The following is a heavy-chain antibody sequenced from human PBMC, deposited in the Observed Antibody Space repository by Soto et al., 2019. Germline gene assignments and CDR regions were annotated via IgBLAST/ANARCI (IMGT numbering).Heavy chain of an antibody. J-gene: IGHJ4*02. CDR1: GFTFSTYG. V-gene: IGHV3-33*01. CDR3: ARDQTDSGGYYDS. D-gene: IGHD3-22*01. CDR2: IWNDGSNE. Sequence: GGSLRLSCEASGFTFSTYGMHWVRQAPGKGLEWVAIIWNDGSNEYYADSAKGRFTISRDNSKKTLYLQLRNLRAEDSAVYFCARDQTDSGGYYDSWGKGTLVTVSS.